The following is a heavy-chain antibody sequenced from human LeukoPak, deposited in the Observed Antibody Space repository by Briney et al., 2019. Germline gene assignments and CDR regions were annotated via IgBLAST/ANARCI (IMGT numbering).Heavy chain of an antibody. CDR1: VYSFTGYY. CDR3: ASGFSSSYQYDISGSYFDY. CDR2: INPNSGGT. D-gene: IGHD3-22*01. Sequence: ASVTVSCKASVYSFTGYYIHWVRQAPGQGLEWMGWINPNSGGTNYAQNFQGRVTMTRDTSISTAYMDLSWLRSDDTAVYYCASGFSSSYQYDISGSYFDYWGQGTLVTVSS. J-gene: IGHJ4*02. V-gene: IGHV1-2*02.